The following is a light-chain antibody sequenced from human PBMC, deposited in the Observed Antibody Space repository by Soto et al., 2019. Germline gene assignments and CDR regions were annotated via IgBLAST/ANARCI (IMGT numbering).Light chain of an antibody. CDR2: GAS. CDR1: QSVSNNY. V-gene: IGKV3-20*01. CDR3: QQYISSPLT. J-gene: IGKJ1*01. Sequence: VLTQSPGTLSLSPGERATLSCRASQSVSNNYLAWYQQKPGQAPRLVIYGASNRATGIPDRFCASGSGTDFTLTISRLEPEDFAVYYCQQYISSPLTFGQGTKVEIK.